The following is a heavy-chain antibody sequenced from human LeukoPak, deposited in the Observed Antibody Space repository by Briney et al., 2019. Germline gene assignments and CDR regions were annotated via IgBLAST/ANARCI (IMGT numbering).Heavy chain of an antibody. CDR3: ARKDYDFWSGYMFYNWFDP. Sequence: ASVKVSCKTSGYTFTSYDINWVRQAPGRGLEWMGWMNPHSGNTAYAQKFQGRVTMTRNTSISTAYMELSSLRSDDTAVYYCARKDYDFWSGYMFYNWFDPWGQGTLVTVSS. V-gene: IGHV1-8*01. D-gene: IGHD3-3*01. J-gene: IGHJ5*02. CDR2: MNPHSGNT. CDR1: GYTFTSYD.